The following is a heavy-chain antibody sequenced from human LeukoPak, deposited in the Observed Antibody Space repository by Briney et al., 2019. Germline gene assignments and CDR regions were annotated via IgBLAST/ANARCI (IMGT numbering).Heavy chain of an antibody. CDR1: GDSVSSNNAA. Sequence: SQTLSLTCAICGDSVSSNNAAWSWIRQSPSRGLEWLGRTYYRSKWYNDYAVSVKSRITINPDTSKNQFSLQLNSVTPEDTAVYYCARGEVVQWLVQGAFDIWGQGTMVTVSS. CDR2: TYYRSKWYN. D-gene: IGHD6-19*01. V-gene: IGHV6-1*01. CDR3: ARGEVVQWLVQGAFDI. J-gene: IGHJ3*02.